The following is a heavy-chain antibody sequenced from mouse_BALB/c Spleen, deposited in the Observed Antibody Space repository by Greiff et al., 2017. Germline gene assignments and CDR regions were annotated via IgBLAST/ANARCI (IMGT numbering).Heavy chain of an antibody. CDR3: ARSKYGNLMDY. CDR2: ISSGSSTI. CDR1: GFTFSSFG. J-gene: IGHJ4*01. Sequence: EVHLVESGGGLVQPGGSRKLSCAASGFTFSSFGMHWVRQAPEKGLEWVAHISSGSSTIYYADTVKGRFTISRDNPKNTLFLQMTSLRSEDTAMYYCARSKYGNLMDYWGQGTSVTVSS. V-gene: IGHV5-17*02. D-gene: IGHD2-1*01.